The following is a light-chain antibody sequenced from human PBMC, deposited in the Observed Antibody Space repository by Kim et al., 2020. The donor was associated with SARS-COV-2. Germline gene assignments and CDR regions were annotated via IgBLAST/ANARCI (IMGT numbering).Light chain of an antibody. CDR3: QSSDATNGV. CDR2: EDD. J-gene: IGLJ3*02. CDR1: SGRIANNY. V-gene: IGLV6-57*04. Sequence: NFMLTKPHSVSESPGKTVTISCTRSSGRIANNYVKWYQQRPGSAPTTVIYEDDRRPSGVPDRFSGSIDRSSNSASLTISGLKTEDEAVYYCQSSDATNGVFGGGTQLTVL.